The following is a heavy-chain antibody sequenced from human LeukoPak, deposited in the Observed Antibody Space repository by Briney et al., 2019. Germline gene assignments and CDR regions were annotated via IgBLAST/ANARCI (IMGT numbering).Heavy chain of an antibody. CDR3: ARVPTRSSGYYGNY. CDR1: GFTFSSYA. D-gene: IGHD3-22*01. J-gene: IGHJ4*02. CDR2: ISYDGSNK. V-gene: IGHV3-30*04. Sequence: GGSLRLSCAASGFTFSSYAMHWVRQAPGKGPEWVAVISYDGSNKYYADSVKGRFTISRDNSKNTLYLQMNSLRAEDTAVYYCARVPTRSSGYYGNYWGQGTLVTVSS.